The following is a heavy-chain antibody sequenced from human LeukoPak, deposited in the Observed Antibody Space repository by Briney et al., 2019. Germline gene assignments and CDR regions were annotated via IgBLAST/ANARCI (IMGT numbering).Heavy chain of an antibody. V-gene: IGHV4-59*01. D-gene: IGHD2/OR15-2a*01. CDR2: VYYTGSSYSEST. CDR1: GESISTYY. Sequence: SDILSLTCSVSGESISTYYSNWIRQPPGKGLEWMGNVYYTGSSYSESTKYTPSLKSRVTISIDTSKNQVSLKLSSVTAADTAVYYCARVLSSNQYFNYWGQGTLVTVSS. CDR3: ARVLSSNQYFNY. J-gene: IGHJ4*02.